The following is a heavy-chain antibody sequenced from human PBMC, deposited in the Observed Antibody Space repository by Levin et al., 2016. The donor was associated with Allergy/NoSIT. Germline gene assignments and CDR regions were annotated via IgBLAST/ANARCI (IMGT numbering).Heavy chain of an antibody. CDR1: GGTFSSYA. J-gene: IGHJ6*02. CDR3: ARGGLWFGELFRGMDV. V-gene: IGHV1-69*13. Sequence: SVKVSCKASGGTFSSYAISWVRQAPGQGLEWMGGIIPIFGTANYAQKFQGRVTITADESTSTAYMELSSLRSEDTAVYYCARGGLWFGELFRGMDVWGQGTTVTVSS. CDR2: IIPIFGTA. D-gene: IGHD3-10*01.